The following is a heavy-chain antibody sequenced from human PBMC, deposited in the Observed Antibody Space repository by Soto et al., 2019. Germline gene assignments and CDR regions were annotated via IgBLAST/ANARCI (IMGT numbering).Heavy chain of an antibody. J-gene: IGHJ5*02. V-gene: IGHV1-24*01. D-gene: IGHD6-13*01. CDR3: ATMSIAAAVPNWFDP. CDR1: GYTLTELS. CDR2: FDPEDGET. Sequence: GASVKVSCKVSGYTLTELSMHWVRQAPGKGLEWMGGFDPEDGETIYAQKFQGRVTMTEDTSTDTAYMELSSLRSEDTAVYYCATMSIAAAVPNWFDPWGQGTLVTVSS.